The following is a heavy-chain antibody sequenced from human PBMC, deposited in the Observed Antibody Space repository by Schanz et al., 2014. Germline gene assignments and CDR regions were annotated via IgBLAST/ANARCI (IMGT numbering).Heavy chain of an antibody. CDR2: ITGASDHI. CDR3: AKDAPYPFDL. Sequence: EVQLVESGGGLVQPGGSLRLSCAASGFIFGSSVMAWVRQAPGKGLEWVSGITGASDHIDYAESVKGRFTISRDNSKNTLYLQMNSLRAEDTAIYYCAKDAPYPFDLWGRGTLITVSS. J-gene: IGHJ2*01. V-gene: IGHV3-23*04. CDR1: GFIFGSSV.